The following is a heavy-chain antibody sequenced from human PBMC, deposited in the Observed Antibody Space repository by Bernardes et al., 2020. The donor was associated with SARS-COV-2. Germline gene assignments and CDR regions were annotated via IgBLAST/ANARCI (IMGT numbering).Heavy chain of an antibody. V-gene: IGHV3-64D*06. CDR1: GFTLSEYP. J-gene: IGHJ4*02. CDR2: ISDNGATT. CDR3: VKERPVGDY. D-gene: IGHD3-10*01. Sequence: GGSLRLSCPGSGFTLSEYPMHWVRQTPGKGMEYVSRISDNGATTHYGDSVKGRFTISGDNSKNTMYLQMNSLRVEDTAVYWCVKERPVGDYWGQGILVTVSS.